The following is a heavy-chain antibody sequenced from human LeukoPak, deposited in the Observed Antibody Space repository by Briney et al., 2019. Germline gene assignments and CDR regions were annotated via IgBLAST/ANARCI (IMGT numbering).Heavy chain of an antibody. J-gene: IGHJ5*02. CDR1: AGSISNHY. CDR3: ARGRSSLDL. CDR2: IFYTGSY. Sequence: SETLSLTCTVSAGSISNHYWSWMRQSPGKGLEWIAYIFYTGSYNYNPSLKSRVYISVDTSKNQFSLNLTSVTAADTAVCYCARGRSSLDLWGQGTLVTVSS. V-gene: IGHV4-59*11. D-gene: IGHD6-19*01.